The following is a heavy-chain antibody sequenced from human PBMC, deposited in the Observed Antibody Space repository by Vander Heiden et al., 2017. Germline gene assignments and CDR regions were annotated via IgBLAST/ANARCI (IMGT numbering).Heavy chain of an antibody. CDR1: GYSISRGYY. V-gene: IGHV4-38-2*01. J-gene: IGHJ2*01. CDR2: IYHSGSA. D-gene: IGHD6-19*01. Sequence: QVQLQESGPGLVKPSVTLSLTRAVSGYSISRGYYWGCIRQPPAKGLVWIGSIYHSGSAYYNPSLKSRVTISVDTSKNQFSLKLSSVTAADTAVYYCARSPTSSGYYQWYFDLWGRGTLVTVSS. CDR3: ARSPTSSGYYQWYFDL.